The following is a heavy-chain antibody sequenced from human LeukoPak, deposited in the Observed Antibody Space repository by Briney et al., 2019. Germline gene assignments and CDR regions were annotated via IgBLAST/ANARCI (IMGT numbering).Heavy chain of an antibody. CDR3: VKGTVTTPKVGY. D-gene: IGHD4-17*01. CDR1: GYSISSGFY. J-gene: IGHJ4*02. CDR2: IYHSGST. V-gene: IGHV4-38-2*01. Sequence: PSETLSLTCSVSGYSISSGFYWGWIRQPPGKGLGWIGSIYHSGSTYNNPSLKSRVTISVDTSKNQFSLKLSSVTAADTAVYYCVKGTVTTPKVGYWGQGTLVTVSS.